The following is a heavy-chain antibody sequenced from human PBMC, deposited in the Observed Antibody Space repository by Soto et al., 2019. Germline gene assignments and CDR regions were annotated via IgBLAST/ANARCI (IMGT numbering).Heavy chain of an antibody. J-gene: IGHJ5*02. Sequence: ASETLSLTCTVSGGSISSGDYYWSWIRQPPGKGLEWIGYIYHSGSTYYNPSLKSRVTMSVDTSKNQFSLKLSSVTAADTAVYYCARERPDGARLDPWGQGTLVTVSS. CDR1: GGSISSGDYY. V-gene: IGHV4-30-4*01. CDR3: ARERPDGARLDP. CDR2: IYHSGST. D-gene: IGHD6-6*01.